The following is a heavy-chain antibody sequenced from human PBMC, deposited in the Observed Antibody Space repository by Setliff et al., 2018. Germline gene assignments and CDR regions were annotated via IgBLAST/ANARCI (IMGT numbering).Heavy chain of an antibody. CDR1: GYTFISYA. CDR3: ARLSCSSNSCPFDY. J-gene: IGHJ4*02. D-gene: IGHD2-2*01. V-gene: IGHV1-3*03. Sequence: ASVKVSCKASGYTFISYALHWVRQAPGQRLQWMGWINPASGNTKYSQEFQGRVTITRDTSATTVYMELSSLRSDDMAVYYCARLSCSSNSCPFDYWVQGTLVTVSS. CDR2: INPASGNT.